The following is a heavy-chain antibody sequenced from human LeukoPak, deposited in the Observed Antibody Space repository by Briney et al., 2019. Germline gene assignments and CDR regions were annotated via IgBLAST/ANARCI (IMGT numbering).Heavy chain of an antibody. CDR1: GGSISSYY. V-gene: IGHV4-59*01. CDR2: IYYSGST. CDR3: ARDRAVGALDY. Sequence: SETLPLTCTVSGGSISSYYWSWIRQPPGKGLEWIGYIYYSGSTNYNPSLKSRVTISVDTSKNQFSLKLSSVTAADTAVYYCARDRAVGALDYWGQGTLVTVSS. D-gene: IGHD1-26*01. J-gene: IGHJ4*02.